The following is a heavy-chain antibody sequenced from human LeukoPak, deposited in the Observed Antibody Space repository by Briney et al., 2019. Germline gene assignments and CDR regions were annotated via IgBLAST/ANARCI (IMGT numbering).Heavy chain of an antibody. D-gene: IGHD6-19*01. CDR1: GYTFTSYG. CDR3: ARAMYSSGWYYGY. Sequence: ASVKVSCKASGYTFTSYGISWVRQAPGQGLEWMGWISAYNGNTNYAQKFQGRVTIAADESTSTAYMELSSLRSEDTAVYYCARAMYSSGWYYGYWGQGTLVTVSS. J-gene: IGHJ4*02. CDR2: ISAYNGNT. V-gene: IGHV1-18*01.